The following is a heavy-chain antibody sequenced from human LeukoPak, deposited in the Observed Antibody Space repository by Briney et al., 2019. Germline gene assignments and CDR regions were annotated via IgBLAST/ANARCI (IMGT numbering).Heavy chain of an antibody. J-gene: IGHJ4*02. CDR2: VSGSGGST. CDR3: AKDPYSGYDYGYFDY. CDR1: GFTSSSYA. V-gene: IGHV3-23*01. D-gene: IGHD5-12*01. Sequence: PGGSLRLSCAASGFTSSSYAMSWVRQAPGKGLEWVSAVSGSGGSTYYADSVKGRFTISRDNSKNTLYLQMNSLRAEDTAVYYCAKDPYSGYDYGYFDYWGQGTLVTVSS.